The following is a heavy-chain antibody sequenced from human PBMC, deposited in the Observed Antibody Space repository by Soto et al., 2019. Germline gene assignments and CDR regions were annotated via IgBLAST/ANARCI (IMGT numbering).Heavy chain of an antibody. CDR2: VAYDGSKT. V-gene: IGHV3-30*03. D-gene: IGHD3-22*01. J-gene: IGHJ5*01. Sequence: QVQLVESGGGVVQPGRSLRLTCATSGFTFSSNGMHWVRQAPGKGLEWVALVAYDGSKTYYGDSVRGRFTISRDNSENPLQLQMNTLRAGDTAVYYCARWVGGSMYDNSGKYDSWGQGTLVTVSS. CDR3: ARWVGGSMYDNSGKYDS. CDR1: GFTFSSNG.